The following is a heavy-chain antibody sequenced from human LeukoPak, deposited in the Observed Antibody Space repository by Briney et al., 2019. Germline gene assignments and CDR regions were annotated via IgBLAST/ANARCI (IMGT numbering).Heavy chain of an antibody. CDR1: GFTFNNYA. D-gene: IGHD3-10*01. CDR2: IYSGGST. CDR3: AREESARSGFDY. Sequence: GGSLRLSCVASGFTFNNYAMAWVRQAPEKGLEWVSVIYSGGSTYYADSVKGRFTISRDNSKNTLYLQMNSLRAEDTAVYYCAREESARSGFDYWGQGTLVTVSS. J-gene: IGHJ4*02. V-gene: IGHV3-53*01.